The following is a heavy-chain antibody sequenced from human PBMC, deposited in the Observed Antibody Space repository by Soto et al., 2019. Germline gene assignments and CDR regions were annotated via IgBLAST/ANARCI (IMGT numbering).Heavy chain of an antibody. CDR2: INAGNGNT. J-gene: IGHJ5*02. V-gene: IGHV1-3*01. Sequence: GASVKVSCKASGYTFISYAMHWVRQAPGQRLEWMGWINAGNGNTKYSQKFQGRVTITRDTSASTAYMELSSLRSEDTAVYYCAREDQYYYDSSGYYYVWRWFDPWGQGTLVTVSS. CDR3: AREDQYYYDSSGYYYVWRWFDP. CDR1: GYTFISYA. D-gene: IGHD3-22*01.